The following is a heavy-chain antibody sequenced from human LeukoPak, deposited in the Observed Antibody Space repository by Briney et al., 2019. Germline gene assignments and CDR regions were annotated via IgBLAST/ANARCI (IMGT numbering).Heavy chain of an antibody. CDR3: ARDHNYGSDY. Sequence: GGSLRLSCAASGFTFSSYSMNWVRQAPGKGLEWVANIKEDGSEKYYVDSVKGRFTISRDSAKNSLYLQMNSLRVEDTAVYYCARDHNYGSDYWGQGTLVTVSS. V-gene: IGHV3-7*03. CDR1: GFTFSSYS. J-gene: IGHJ4*02. CDR2: IKEDGSEK. D-gene: IGHD5-18*01.